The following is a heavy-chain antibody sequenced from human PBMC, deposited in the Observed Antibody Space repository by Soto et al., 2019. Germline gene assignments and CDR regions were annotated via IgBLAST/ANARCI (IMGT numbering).Heavy chain of an antibody. CDR1: GDSISSGNW. CDR3: ALEPNSGGNAGYFHC. CDR2: IYHSGTT. D-gene: IGHD2-15*01. J-gene: IGHJ4*02. Sequence: QVQLQDSCPGLVKPSGTLSLTCSVSGDSISSGNWWTWVRQPPGNGLEWIGEIYHSGTTNSSPSLESRVTISVDKSKNQFALQLNSVPAAAPAVYYCALEPNSGGNAGYFHCWGQGTLITVS. V-gene: IGHV4-4*02.